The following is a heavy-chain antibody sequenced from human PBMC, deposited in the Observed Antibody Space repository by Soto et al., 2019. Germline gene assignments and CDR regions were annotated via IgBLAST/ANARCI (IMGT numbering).Heavy chain of an antibody. J-gene: IGHJ5*02. CDR1: GGTLSSYS. CDR2: IIPIFGTA. CDR3: ARESNYYGSGSSEEYNWFDP. D-gene: IGHD3-10*01. V-gene: IGHV1-69*01. Sequence: GAPMEVSRKASGGTLSSYSIRWVRQAPGQRVWGMGGIIPIFGTANYAQKFQGRVTITADESTSTAYMELSSLRSEDTAVYYCARESNYYGSGSSEEYNWFDPWGQGTLVTVSS.